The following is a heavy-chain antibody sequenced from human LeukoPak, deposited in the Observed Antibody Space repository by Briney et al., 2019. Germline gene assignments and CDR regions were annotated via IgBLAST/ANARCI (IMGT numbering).Heavy chain of an antibody. Sequence: GRSLRLSCAASGFTFSSSAMLWVRQAPGKGLEWVAVISYDESNKYYADSVKGRFTISRDNSKNTLYLQMNSLRAEDTAVYYCARGTDTKPFWSGYWVDVWGQGTTVTVSS. J-gene: IGHJ6*02. D-gene: IGHD3-3*01. CDR1: GFTFSSSA. V-gene: IGHV3-30*03. CDR3: ARGTDTKPFWSGYWVDV. CDR2: ISYDESNK.